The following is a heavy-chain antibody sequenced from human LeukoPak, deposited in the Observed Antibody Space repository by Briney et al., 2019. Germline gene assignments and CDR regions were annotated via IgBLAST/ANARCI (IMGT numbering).Heavy chain of an antibody. Sequence: GGSLRLSCADSGFTFNSHMHWVRQAPGEGLEWVAAISYDGSNKKYGDSVKGRFTISSDNSRNTLYLQMNSLRPEDTAVYYCARQSSVTRSGLDSWGQGTLVTVSS. CDR1: GFTFNSH. J-gene: IGHJ4*02. D-gene: IGHD4-17*01. CDR3: ARQSSVTRSGLDS. V-gene: IGHV3-30*04. CDR2: ISYDGSNK.